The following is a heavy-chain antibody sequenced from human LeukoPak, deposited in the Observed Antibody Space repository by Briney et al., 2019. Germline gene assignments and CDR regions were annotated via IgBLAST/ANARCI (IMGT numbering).Heavy chain of an antibody. CDR1: GYTFSTYW. D-gene: IGHD4-17*01. CDR2: IYPDDSDT. CDR3: ARQRDGHYDEYEIGWFDP. Sequence: GGSLRLSCKGSGYTFSTYWIGWVRQKPGKGLEWMGNIYPDDSDTRYSPTFQGQVTISADKSISTAYLQWSSLEASDTAIYYCARQRDGHYDEYEIGWFDPWGQGTLVTVSS. J-gene: IGHJ5*02. V-gene: IGHV5-51*01.